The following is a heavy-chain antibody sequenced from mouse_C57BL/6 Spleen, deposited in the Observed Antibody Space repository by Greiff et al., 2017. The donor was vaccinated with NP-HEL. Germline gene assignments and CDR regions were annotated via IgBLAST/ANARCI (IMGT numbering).Heavy chain of an antibody. CDR1: GYAFTNYL. J-gene: IGHJ2*01. V-gene: IGHV1-54*01. CDR2: INPGSGGT. CDR3: ARIGSYYFDY. D-gene: IGHD3-1*01. Sequence: QVQLQQSGAELVRPGTSVKVSCKASGYAFTNYLIEWVKQRPGQGLEWIGVINPGSGGTNYNEKFKGKATLTADKSSSTAYMQFSSLTSEDSAVYFCARIGSYYFDYWGQGTTLTVSS.